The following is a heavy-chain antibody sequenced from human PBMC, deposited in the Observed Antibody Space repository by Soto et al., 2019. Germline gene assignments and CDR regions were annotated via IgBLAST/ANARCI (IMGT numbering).Heavy chain of an antibody. Sequence: SETLSLTGTVSVASMRGLYWSWIRKSAGKGLEWIGRIYATGTTDYNPSLKSRVMMSVDTSKKQFSLKLRSVTAADTAVYYCVRDGTKTLRDWFDPWGQGISVTVSS. CDR3: VRDGTKTLRDWFDP. CDR1: VASMRGLY. J-gene: IGHJ5*02. D-gene: IGHD1-1*01. V-gene: IGHV4-4*07. CDR2: IYATGTT.